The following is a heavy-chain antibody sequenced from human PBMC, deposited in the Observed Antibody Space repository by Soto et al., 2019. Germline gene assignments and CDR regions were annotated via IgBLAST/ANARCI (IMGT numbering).Heavy chain of an antibody. V-gene: IGHV5-51*01. CDR3: ARRARGNWAFDY. J-gene: IGHJ4*02. CDR2: IYPGDSDT. CDR1: GYPFTNYW. Sequence: GESLKISCEGSGYPFTNYWIGWVRQMPGKGLEWMGIIYPGDSDTRYSPSFQGQVTFSADKSTTSAYLQWSSLKASDTAIYFCARRARGNWAFDYWGQGTLVTVSS. D-gene: IGHD3-16*01.